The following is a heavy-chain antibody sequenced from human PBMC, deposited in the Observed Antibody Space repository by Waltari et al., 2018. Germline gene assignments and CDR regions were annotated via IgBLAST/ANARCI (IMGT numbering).Heavy chain of an antibody. CDR2: IYYSGST. V-gene: IGHV4-59*11. CDR1: GGSISSHS. D-gene: IGHD3-10*01. J-gene: IGHJ5*02. Sequence: QVQLQESGPGLVKPSETLSLTCTVSGGSISSHSWSWIRQPPGKGLEWIGYIYYSGSTNYNPSLKSRVTISVDTSKNQFSLKLSSVTAADTAVYYCARVVTMVRGRWFDPWGQGTLVTVSS. CDR3: ARVVTMVRGRWFDP.